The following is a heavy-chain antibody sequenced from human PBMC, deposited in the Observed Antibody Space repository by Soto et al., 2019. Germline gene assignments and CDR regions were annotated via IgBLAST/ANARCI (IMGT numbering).Heavy chain of an antibody. V-gene: IGHV1-58*02. CDR2: IVVGGGNT. Sequence: SVKVSCKASGFTFPTSTIQWLRQTRGQRLEWIGWIVVGGGNTNFAQNFRQRVTISRDMSTSTAYMDLNSLTSDDTAVYYCATASAGYTFGFDFWGQGTLVTVS. D-gene: IGHD5-18*01. J-gene: IGHJ4*02. CDR3: ATASAGYTFGFDF. CDR1: GFTFPTST.